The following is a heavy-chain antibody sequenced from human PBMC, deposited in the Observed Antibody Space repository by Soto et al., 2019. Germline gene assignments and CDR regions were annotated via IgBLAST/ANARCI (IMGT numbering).Heavy chain of an antibody. CDR3: ARLSNDRRHVGATSPNFDY. V-gene: IGHV5-51*01. D-gene: IGHD1-26*01. J-gene: IGHJ4*02. Sequence: PGASLKISCKGSGYSFTSYWIGWVRQMPGKGLEWMGIIYPGDSDTRYSPSFQGQVTISADKSISTAYLQWSSLKASDTAMYYCARLSNDRRHVGATSPNFDYWGQGTLVTVSS. CDR2: IYPGDSDT. CDR1: GYSFTSYW.